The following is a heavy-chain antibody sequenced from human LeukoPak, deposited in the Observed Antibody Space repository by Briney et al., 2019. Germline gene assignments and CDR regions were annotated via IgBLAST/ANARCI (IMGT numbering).Heavy chain of an antibody. Sequence: GGSLRRSCSASGFTFSNYAMSWAGQAPGMGLPWVSAISGSGGSTYYADSVKGRFTISRDNSKNTLYLQMNSLRAEDTAVYYCTKGTIWLPFDYWGQGTLVTVSS. D-gene: IGHD5-18*01. CDR1: GFTFSNYA. V-gene: IGHV3-23*01. CDR2: ISGSGGST. J-gene: IGHJ4*02. CDR3: TKGTIWLPFDY.